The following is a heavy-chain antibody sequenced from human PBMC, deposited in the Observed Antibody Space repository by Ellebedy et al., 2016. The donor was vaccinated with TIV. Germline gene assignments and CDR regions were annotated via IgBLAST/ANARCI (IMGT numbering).Heavy chain of an antibody. D-gene: IGHD3-10*01. V-gene: IGHV3-23*01. Sequence: PGGSLRLSCAASGFTFSNFVMHWVRQAPGKGLRWVSSVSGSGLSTYYADSVKGRFAVSRDNSKNTLYLQMNRLRADDTALYYCAKDLSGSPPASGVLDSWGQGTLVTVSS. CDR2: VSGSGLST. CDR1: GFTFSNFV. CDR3: AKDLSGSPPASGVLDS. J-gene: IGHJ4*02.